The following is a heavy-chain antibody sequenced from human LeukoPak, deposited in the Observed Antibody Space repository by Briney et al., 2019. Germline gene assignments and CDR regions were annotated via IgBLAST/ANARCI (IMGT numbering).Heavy chain of an antibody. CDR2: IIPILGIA. J-gene: IGHJ4*02. D-gene: IGHD3-22*01. CDR1: GGTFSSYA. CDR3: ASGHDSSGYYYVY. Sequence: SVKVSCKASGGTFSSYAISWVRQAPGQGLEWMGRIIPILGIANYAQKFQGRVTITADKSTSTAYMELSSLRSEDTAVYYCASGHDSSGYYYVYWGQGTLVTVSS. V-gene: IGHV1-69*04.